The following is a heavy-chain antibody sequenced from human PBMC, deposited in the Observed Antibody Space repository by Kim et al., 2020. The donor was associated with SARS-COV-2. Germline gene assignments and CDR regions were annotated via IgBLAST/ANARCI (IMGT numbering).Heavy chain of an antibody. CDR3: VWGGHKAEYFQH. CDR1: GGSISSSSYY. Sequence: SETLSLTCTVSGGSISSSSYYWGWIRQPPGKGLEWIGSIYYSGSTYYNPSLKSRVTISVDTSKNQFALKLSSVTAADTAVYYCVWGGHKAEYFQHWGQGTLVTVSS. J-gene: IGHJ1*01. V-gene: IGHV4-39*01. D-gene: IGHD3-3*01. CDR2: IYYSGST.